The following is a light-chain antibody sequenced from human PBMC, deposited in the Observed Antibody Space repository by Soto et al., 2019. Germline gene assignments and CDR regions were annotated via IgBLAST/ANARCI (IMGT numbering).Light chain of an antibody. V-gene: IGKV1-33*01. Sequence: DIQMTQSPSSLSASVGDRVTITCQASQDIKNYLNWYQQKPGKAPNLLIYDASNLKTGVPSRFSGSGSGTHFTFNISSLQTEDIANYYCKQYDHLPPLSFGGGTKVEIK. CDR3: KQYDHLPPLS. J-gene: IGKJ4*01. CDR1: QDIKNY. CDR2: DAS.